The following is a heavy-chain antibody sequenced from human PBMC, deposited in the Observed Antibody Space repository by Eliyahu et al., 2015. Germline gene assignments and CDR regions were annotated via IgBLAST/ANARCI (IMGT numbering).Heavy chain of an antibody. D-gene: IGHD6-13*01. Sequence: QLQLQESGPGLVKPSXTLSLTCTVXXGSIXSSSYYWGWXRXPPGKGLEWIGSIYXSGXTHYNPSLXSRVTISVDTSKNQFSLKLSSVTAADTAVYYCARGGLIAAAGPDVGWFDPWGQGTLVTVSS. CDR2: IYXSGXT. CDR3: ARGGLIAAAGPDVGWFDP. V-gene: IGHV4-39*07. J-gene: IGHJ5*02. CDR1: XGSIXSSSYY.